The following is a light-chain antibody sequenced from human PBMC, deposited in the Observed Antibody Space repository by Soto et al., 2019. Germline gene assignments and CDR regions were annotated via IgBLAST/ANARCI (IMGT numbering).Light chain of an antibody. CDR3: QQFNGFPLT. CDR2: DAS. CDR1: QDIGSA. J-gene: IGKJ4*01. Sequence: IQLTQSPSSLSASVGDRVTIXCRAGQDIGSALAWYQQRPGKAPKLLLYDASNLEAGVPSRFSGSGSGTDFTLTITSLRPEDFATYYCQQFNGFPLTFGGGTKVQIK. V-gene: IGKV1-13*02.